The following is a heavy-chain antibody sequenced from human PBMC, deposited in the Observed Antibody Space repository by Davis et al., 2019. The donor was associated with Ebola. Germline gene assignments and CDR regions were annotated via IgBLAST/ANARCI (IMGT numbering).Heavy chain of an antibody. CDR2: ISYDGSNK. CDR1: GFTFSSYA. D-gene: IGHD2-21*02. V-gene: IGHV3-30-3*01. Sequence: GESLKISCAASGFTFSSYAMHWVRQAPGKGLEWVAVISYDGSNKYYADSVKGRFTISRDNSKNTLYLQMNSLRAEDTAVYYCAKDRSSWATAKLRGLDYWGQGTLVTVSS. J-gene: IGHJ4*02. CDR3: AKDRSSWATAKLRGLDY.